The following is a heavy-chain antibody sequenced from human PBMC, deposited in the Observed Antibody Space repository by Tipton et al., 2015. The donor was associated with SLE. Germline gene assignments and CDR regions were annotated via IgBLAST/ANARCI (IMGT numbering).Heavy chain of an antibody. D-gene: IGHD3-10*01. V-gene: IGHV4-59*01. CDR3: ARDPGNDQDYWYFDL. CDR2: IYYSGST. CDR1: GGSISSYY. J-gene: IGHJ2*01. Sequence: ILSLTCTVSGGSISSYYWSWIRQPPGKGLEWIGYIYYSGSTNYNPSLRSRVTISVDTSKNQFSLKLSSVTAADTAVYYCARDPGNDQDYWYFDLWGRGTLVTVSS.